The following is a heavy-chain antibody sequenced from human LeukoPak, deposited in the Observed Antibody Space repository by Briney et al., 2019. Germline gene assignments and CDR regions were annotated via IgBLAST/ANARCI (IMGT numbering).Heavy chain of an antibody. Sequence: SETLSLTCTVSGGSISSYYWSWIRQPPEKGLEWIGYIYYRGSTNYNPPLKSRVTISVDTSKNQFSLKLSSVTAADTGVYYCARVKSSSWYSDYYYYMDVWGKGTTVTVSS. CDR1: GGSISSYY. CDR3: ARVKSSSWYSDYYYYMDV. CDR2: IYYRGST. J-gene: IGHJ6*03. V-gene: IGHV4-59*01. D-gene: IGHD6-13*01.